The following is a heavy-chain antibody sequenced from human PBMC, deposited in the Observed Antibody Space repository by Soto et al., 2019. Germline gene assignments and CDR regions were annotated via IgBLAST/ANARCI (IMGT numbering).Heavy chain of an antibody. J-gene: IGHJ4*02. CDR2: IYYSGST. V-gene: IGHV4-31*03. CDR3: ARGGADWSGDCPPYYFEY. CDR1: GGSICSGGYY. D-gene: IGHD2-21*02. Sequence: SETLSRTCTVSGGSICSGGYYWSWIRQHPGKRLEWIGYIYYSGSTYYNPSLKSRVTISVDTSKNQFSLKLSSVTAADTAAYYCARGGADWSGDCPPYYFEYSRQGALVTV.